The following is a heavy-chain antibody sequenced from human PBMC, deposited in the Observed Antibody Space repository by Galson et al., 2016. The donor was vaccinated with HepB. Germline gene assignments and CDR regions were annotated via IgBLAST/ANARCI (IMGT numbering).Heavy chain of an antibody. CDR3: AHGVGAFDP. V-gene: IGHV2-5*02. J-gene: IGHJ5*02. CDR2: TYWDDDK. Sequence: PALVKPTQTLTVPCTFSGFSLSTSGVGVGWIRRPAGKALEWLALTYWDDDKRYSPSLKSRLTITKDTAKNQVVRTMSRMDPVDTATYYCAHGVGAFDPWGQGTLVTVSS. CDR1: GFSLSTSGVG. D-gene: IGHD1-26*01.